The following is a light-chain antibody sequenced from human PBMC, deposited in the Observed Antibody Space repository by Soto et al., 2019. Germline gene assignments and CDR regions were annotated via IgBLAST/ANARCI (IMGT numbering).Light chain of an antibody. Sequence: QSALTQPASMSGSPGQSITISCTGTSSDIGGYNYISWYQQLPGKAPKFIIYDVRNRPSGVSNRFSGSRSGNTASLTISGLQAEDEADYYCSSYTSSSNVIFGGVTKLTVL. J-gene: IGLJ2*01. CDR1: SSDIGGYNY. CDR2: DVR. V-gene: IGLV2-14*01. CDR3: SSYTSSSNVI.